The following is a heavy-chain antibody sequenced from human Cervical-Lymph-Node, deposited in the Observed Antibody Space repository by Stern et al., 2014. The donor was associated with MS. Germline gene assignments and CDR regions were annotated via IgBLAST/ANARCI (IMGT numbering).Heavy chain of an antibody. Sequence: QVQLGQSGAEVKKPGASVKVSCKASGYSFTTYGINWVRRAPGQGLEWMGWISTYNGDTNYSQNMEGRLTMTTDTSTTTAYMEVRSLRPDDTAVYYCARGHDFWSPHYYRESGIDPWGQGTLVTVSS. CDR2: ISTYNGDT. J-gene: IGHJ5*02. CDR3: ARGHDFWSPHYYRESGIDP. D-gene: IGHD3-3*01. CDR1: GYSFTTYG. V-gene: IGHV1-18*01.